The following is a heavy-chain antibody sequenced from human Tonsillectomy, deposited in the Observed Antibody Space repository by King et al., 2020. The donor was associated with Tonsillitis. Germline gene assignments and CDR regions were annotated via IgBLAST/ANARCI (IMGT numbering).Heavy chain of an antibody. J-gene: IGHJ5*02. CDR2: IYSGGST. CDR3: ARTGYCSSTSCPFPWFDP. CDR1: GFTVSSNY. Sequence: VQLVESGGGLVQPGGSLRLSCAASGFTVSSNYMSWVRQAPGKGLEWVSVIYSGGSTYYEDSVKGRFTIPRHNSKITLYLQMNSLRDEDTAVYYYARTGYCSSTSCPFPWFDPWGEGTRVPVSS. V-gene: IGHV3-53*04. D-gene: IGHD2-2*01.